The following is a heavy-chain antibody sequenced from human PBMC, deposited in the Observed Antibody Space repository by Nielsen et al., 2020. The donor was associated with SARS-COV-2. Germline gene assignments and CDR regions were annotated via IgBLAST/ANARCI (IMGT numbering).Heavy chain of an antibody. CDR2: IFSNDEK. Sequence: SGPTLVKPTETLTLTCTVSGFSLSNARMGVSWIRQPPGKALEWLAHIFSNDEKSYSTSLKSRLTISKDTSKGQVVLTMTNMDPVDTATYYCARIRVVRGVYYYYYMDVWGKGTTVTVSS. CDR1: GFSLSNARMG. D-gene: IGHD3-10*01. V-gene: IGHV2-26*01. CDR3: ARIRVVRGVYYYYYMDV. J-gene: IGHJ6*03.